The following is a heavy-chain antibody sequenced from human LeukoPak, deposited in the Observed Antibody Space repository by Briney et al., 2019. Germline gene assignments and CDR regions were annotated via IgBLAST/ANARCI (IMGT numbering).Heavy chain of an antibody. D-gene: IGHD3-22*01. CDR1: GGSISSHY. CDR2: IHYSGST. Sequence: SETLSLTCTVSGGSISSHYWSWLRQPPGKGLEWIGCIHYSGSTNYNPSLKSRVTISVDTSKNQFSLKLSSVTAADTAVYYCARVRDRSSYFYDLDYWGQGTLVTVSS. J-gene: IGHJ4*02. CDR3: ARVRDRSSYFYDLDY. V-gene: IGHV4-59*11.